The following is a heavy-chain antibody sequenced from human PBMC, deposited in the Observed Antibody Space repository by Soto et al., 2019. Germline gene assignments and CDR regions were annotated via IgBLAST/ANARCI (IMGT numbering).Heavy chain of an antibody. CDR2: IYNTGST. CDR1: GGSISNYY. V-gene: IGHV4-59*01. Sequence: XAALSLTCTVYGGSISNYYWSWIRQPPGKGLEWIGYIYNTGSTNSNPSLKSRVTISVDSSKNQFSLKLSSVTAADTAVYYCARDSKRGYSGYDKLDYWGQGTLVTVSS. J-gene: IGHJ4*02. CDR3: ARDSKRGYSGYDKLDY. D-gene: IGHD5-12*01.